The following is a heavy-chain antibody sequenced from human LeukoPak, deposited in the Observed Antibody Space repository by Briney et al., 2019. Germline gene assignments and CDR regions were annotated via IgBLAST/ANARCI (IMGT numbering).Heavy chain of an antibody. CDR2: IYSGGST. J-gene: IGHJ4*02. CDR1: GFTVSSNY. V-gene: IGHV3-53*01. Sequence: GGSLRLSCAASGFTVSSNYMSWVRQAPGKGLEWDSVIYSGGSTYYADSVKGRFTISRDNSKNTLYLQMNSLRAEDTAVYYCARENYYGSGSQKVLYYFDYWGQGTLVTVSS. D-gene: IGHD3-10*01. CDR3: ARENYYGSGSQKVLYYFDY.